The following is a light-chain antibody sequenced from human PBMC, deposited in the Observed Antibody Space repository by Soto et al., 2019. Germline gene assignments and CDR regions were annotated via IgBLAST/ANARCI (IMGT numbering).Light chain of an antibody. CDR3: SSSTSSSTLVV. Sequence: QSALTQPASVSGSPGQSITISCTGTSSDVGGYNYVSWYQQHPGKAPKLMIYDVSNRPSGVSNRFSGSKSGNTASLTISGLQAEDDAAYYCSSSTSSSTLVVFGGGTQLTVL. CDR1: SSDVGGYNY. CDR2: DVS. V-gene: IGLV2-14*01. J-gene: IGLJ2*01.